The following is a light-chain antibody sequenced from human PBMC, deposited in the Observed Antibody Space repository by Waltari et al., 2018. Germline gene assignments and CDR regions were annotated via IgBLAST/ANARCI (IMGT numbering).Light chain of an antibody. Sequence: ETVMTQSPRTLSLSPGDRATLSCRASQSVSTNLAWYQKKPGQAPRPLIYGASIRATGIPARFSGRGAEKEFTLTISSLQSEDFAFYYCQQYNNWPPYIFGQGSQLEI. CDR3: QQYNNWPPYI. CDR1: QSVSTN. CDR2: GAS. J-gene: IGKJ2*01. V-gene: IGKV3-15*01.